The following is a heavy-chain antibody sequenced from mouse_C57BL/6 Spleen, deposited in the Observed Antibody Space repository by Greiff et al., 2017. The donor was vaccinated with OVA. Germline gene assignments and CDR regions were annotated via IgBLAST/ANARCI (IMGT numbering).Heavy chain of an antibody. V-gene: IGHV1-62-2*01. CDR2: FYPGSGSI. Sequence: QVQLQQSGAELVKPGASVKLSCKASGYTFTEYTIHWVKQRSGQGLEWIGWFYPGSGSIKYNEKFKDKATLTADKSSSTVYMELSRLTSEDSAVYFCARHEELGRLGGYYFDYWGQGTTLTVSS. D-gene: IGHD4-1*01. CDR1: GYTFTEYT. J-gene: IGHJ2*01. CDR3: ARHEELGRLGGYYFDY.